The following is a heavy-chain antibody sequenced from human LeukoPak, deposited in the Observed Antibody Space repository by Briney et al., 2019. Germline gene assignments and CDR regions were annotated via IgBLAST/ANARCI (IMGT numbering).Heavy chain of an antibody. V-gene: IGHV3-30-3*01. CDR2: ISYDGSNK. J-gene: IGHJ4*02. D-gene: IGHD4-17*01. CDR1: GVIFNNFA. Sequence: GGSLRPSCAASGVIFNNFAFHWVRQAPGKGLEWVAAISYDGSNKYYADSVRGRLTISRDNSKNTLYLQMNSLRAEDTAVYYCARAGRADGDYHYFEYWGQGTLVTVSS. CDR3: ARAGRADGDYHYFEY.